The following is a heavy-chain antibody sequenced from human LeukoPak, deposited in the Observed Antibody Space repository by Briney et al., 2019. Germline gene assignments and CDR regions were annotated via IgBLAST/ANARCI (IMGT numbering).Heavy chain of an antibody. V-gene: IGHV3-33*06. D-gene: IGHD2-2*01. CDR3: AKVCCIRTSCYLSYY. J-gene: IGHJ4*02. CDR1: GFTFSSYG. Sequence: GGSLRLSCATSGFTFSSYGMHWVPQAPGKGLEWVALIWYDGSNKYYADSVKGRFTISRDNSNNTLYLQMNSLRAEDTAVYYCAKVCCIRTSCYLSYYWGQGTLVTVPS. CDR2: IWYDGSNK.